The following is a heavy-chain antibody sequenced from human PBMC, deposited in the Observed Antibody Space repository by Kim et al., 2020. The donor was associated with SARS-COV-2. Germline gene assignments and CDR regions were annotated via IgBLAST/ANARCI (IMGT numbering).Heavy chain of an antibody. J-gene: IGHJ4*02. V-gene: IGHV3-30*18. CDR3: AKDHLDYDSSGTSFDY. Sequence: GGSLRLSCAASGFTFSSYGMHWVRQAPGKGLEWVAVISYDGSNKYYADSVKGRFTISRDNSKNTLYLQMNSLRAEDTAVYYCAKDHLDYDSSGTSFDYWGQGTLVTVSS. D-gene: IGHD3-22*01. CDR2: ISYDGSNK. CDR1: GFTFSSYG.